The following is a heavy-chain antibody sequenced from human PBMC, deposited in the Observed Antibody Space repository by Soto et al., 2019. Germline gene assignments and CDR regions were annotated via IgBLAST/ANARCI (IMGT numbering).Heavy chain of an antibody. CDR3: ARTDKFNSQSSGWANRFDC. D-gene: IGHD6-19*01. V-gene: IGHV3-23*01. Sequence: EMQLLESGGGLVQPGGSLRLFCAASGFTFSNYAMTWVRQAPGEGLEWVSTITPSGVTYYGDTMKGRFTISRDNSRSTLFLQMNSLRAEDTATYFCARTDKFNSQSSGWANRFDCWGQGTLVTVSS. CDR1: GFTFSNYA. CDR2: ITPSGVT. J-gene: IGHJ4*02.